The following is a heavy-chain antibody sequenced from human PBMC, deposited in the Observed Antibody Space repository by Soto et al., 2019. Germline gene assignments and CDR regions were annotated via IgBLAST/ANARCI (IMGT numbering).Heavy chain of an antibody. D-gene: IGHD2-15*01. V-gene: IGHV3-13*01. Sequence: EVQLVESGGGLVQPGGSLRLSCAASGFTFSNYDMHWVRQVTGKGLEWVSGITTAGDTYYPGSVKGRFTISREKAKNSLYLQMNSMSAGDTAVYYCARELHGGCYGMDVWGQGTTVPVSS. CDR2: ITTAGDT. CDR3: ARELHGGCYGMDV. CDR1: GFTFSNYD. J-gene: IGHJ6*02.